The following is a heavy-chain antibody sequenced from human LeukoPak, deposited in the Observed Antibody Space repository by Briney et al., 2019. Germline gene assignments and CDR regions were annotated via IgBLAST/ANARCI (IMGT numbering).Heavy chain of an antibody. D-gene: IGHD3-10*01. CDR2: LVYDGFYK. CDR3: AKDLIAWVRGSPMDV. Sequence: PGRSLRLSCAASGFIFSNYGMHWVRQAPGKGLEWVALLVYDGFYKYYADSVKGRFTISRDDSTNTVYLHLSSLRAEDTAVYYCAKDLIAWVRGSPMDVWGQGTRVIVSS. CDR1: GFIFSNYG. V-gene: IGHV3-30*18. J-gene: IGHJ6*02.